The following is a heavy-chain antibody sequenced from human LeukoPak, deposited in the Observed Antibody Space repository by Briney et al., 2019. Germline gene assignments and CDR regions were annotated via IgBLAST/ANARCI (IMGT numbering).Heavy chain of an antibody. CDR3: ARVTSGQLSVAWFDP. Sequence: GGSLRLSCAASGFTFSSYSMNWVRQAPGKGLEWVSYISSSSSTIYYADSVEGRFTISRDNARNSLYLQMNSLRAEDTAIYYCARVTSGQLSVAWFDPWGQGTLVTVSS. CDR1: GFTFSSYS. D-gene: IGHD5-24*01. CDR2: ISSSSSTI. V-gene: IGHV3-48*04. J-gene: IGHJ5*02.